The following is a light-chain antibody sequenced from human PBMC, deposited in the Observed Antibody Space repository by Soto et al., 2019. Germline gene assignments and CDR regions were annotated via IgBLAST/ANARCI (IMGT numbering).Light chain of an antibody. CDR3: AAWDDSLSGTV. J-gene: IGLJ7*01. CDR1: SSNIGSNY. V-gene: IGLV1-47*01. CDR2: RSN. Sequence: QSVLTQPPSASGTPGQRITISCSGSSSNIGSNYVYWYQQLPGTAPKLLIYRSNQRASGVPDRFSGSRSGTSASLAISGLRSEDEGDYYCAAWDDSLSGTVFGGGTQLTVL.